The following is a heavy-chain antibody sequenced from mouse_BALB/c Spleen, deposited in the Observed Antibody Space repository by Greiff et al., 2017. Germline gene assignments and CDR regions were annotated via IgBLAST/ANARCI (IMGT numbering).Heavy chain of an antibody. J-gene: IGHJ2*01. CDR2: INPGSGGT. V-gene: IGHV1-54*01. Sequence: VQRVESGAELVRPGTSVKVSCKASGYAFTNYLIEWVKQRPGQGLEWIGVINPGSGGTNYNEKFKDKATLTVDKSSSTAYMQLSSPTSEDSAVYYCARSGYYGSGDYFDYWGQGTTLTVSS. CDR1: GYAFTNYL. CDR3: ARSGYYGSGDYFDY. D-gene: IGHD1-1*01.